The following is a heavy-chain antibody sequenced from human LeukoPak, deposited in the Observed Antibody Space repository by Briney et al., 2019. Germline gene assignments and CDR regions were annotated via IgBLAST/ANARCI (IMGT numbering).Heavy chain of an antibody. J-gene: IGHJ4*02. CDR2: IYHSGST. CDR1: GYSISSGYY. CDR3: ARDVAVAATPNY. Sequence: PSETLSLTCTVSGYSISSGYYWGWIRQPPGKGLEWIGSIYHSGSTYYNPSLKSRVTISVDTSKNQFSLKLSSVTAADTAVYYCARDVAVAATPNYWGQGTLVTVSS. V-gene: IGHV4-38-2*02. D-gene: IGHD2-15*01.